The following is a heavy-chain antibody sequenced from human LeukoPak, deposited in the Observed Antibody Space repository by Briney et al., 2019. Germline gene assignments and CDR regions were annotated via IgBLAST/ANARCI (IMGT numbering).Heavy chain of an antibody. CDR2: INPSGGST. Sequence: GASVKVSCKASGGTFSSYAISWVRQAPGQGLEWMGIINPSGGSTSYAQKFQGRVTMTRDTSTSTVYMELSSLRSEDAAVYYCARKHGDGYNYYYFDYWGQGTLVTVSS. J-gene: IGHJ4*02. D-gene: IGHD5-24*01. V-gene: IGHV1-46*01. CDR1: GGTFSSYA. CDR3: ARKHGDGYNYYYFDY.